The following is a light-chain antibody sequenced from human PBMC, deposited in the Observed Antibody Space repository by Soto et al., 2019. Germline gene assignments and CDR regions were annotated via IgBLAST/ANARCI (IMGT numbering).Light chain of an antibody. CDR2: GAS. J-gene: IGKJ1*01. V-gene: IGKV3-20*01. CDR1: QSISSNY. CDR3: QEYGSSRT. Sequence: EVVLTQSPGTLSLSPGEGATLSCRATQSISSNYLAWYQQKPGQAPRLLIYGASSRAADIPDRFSGSGSGTDFTLTISRLEPEDFAVYYCQEYGSSRTFGQGTKVEIK.